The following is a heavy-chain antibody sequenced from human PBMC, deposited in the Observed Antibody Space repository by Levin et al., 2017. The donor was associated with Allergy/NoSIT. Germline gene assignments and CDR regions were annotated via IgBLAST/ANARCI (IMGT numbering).Heavy chain of an antibody. J-gene: IGHJ3*02. CDR2: ISYDGSNK. V-gene: IGHV3-30*18. D-gene: IGHD6-13*01. CDR3: ANGRTGYSSLWYGPAFDI. CDR1: GFTFSIFG. Sequence: GESLKISCAASGFTFSIFGMHWVRQSPGKGLEWVAVISYDGSNKYYADSVKGRFTISRDNSKNTLYLQMNSLRAEDTAVYYCANGRTGYSSLWYGPAFDIWGQGTMVTVSS.